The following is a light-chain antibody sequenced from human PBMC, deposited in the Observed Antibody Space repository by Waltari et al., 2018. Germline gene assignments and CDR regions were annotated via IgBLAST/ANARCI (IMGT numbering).Light chain of an antibody. CDR2: GVY. V-gene: IGKV3-20*01. CDR3: QQYGSSPYT. Sequence: EIVLTQSPGTLSLSPGGRGTLSCRASQSVSSSNLAWYQQKAGQAPRLLIYGVYNRATGIPDRFSGSGSGTDFTLTISRLEPEDFAVYYCQQYGSSPYTFGQGTKLEI. CDR1: QSVSSSN. J-gene: IGKJ2*01.